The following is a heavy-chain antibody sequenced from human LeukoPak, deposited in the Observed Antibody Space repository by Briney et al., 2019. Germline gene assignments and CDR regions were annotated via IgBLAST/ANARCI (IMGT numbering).Heavy chain of an antibody. Sequence: SETLSLTCAVYGGSFSGYYWNWIRQPPGKGLEWIGEINHSGSTNYNPSLKSRVTISVDTSKNQFSLKLSSVTAADTAVYYCARGRGYVWGSYRNFDYWGQGTLVTVSS. CDR1: GGSFSGYY. CDR3: ARGRGYVWGSYRNFDY. V-gene: IGHV4-34*01. CDR2: INHSGST. J-gene: IGHJ4*02. D-gene: IGHD3-16*02.